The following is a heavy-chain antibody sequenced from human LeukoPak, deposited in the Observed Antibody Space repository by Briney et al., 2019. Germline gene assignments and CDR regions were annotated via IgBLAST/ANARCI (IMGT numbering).Heavy chain of an antibody. CDR1: GFAFSNYN. CDR3: AKDHAVKLDYYYMDV. D-gene: IGHD4-17*01. J-gene: IGHJ6*03. CDR2: ITTSYYESA. Sequence: GGSLRLSCAASGFAFSNYNMNWVRQAPGKGLEWVASITTSYYESAYYADSMKGRFTISRDNAKNSLYLQMDSLRGDDTAVYYCAKDHAVKLDYYYMDVWGKGTTVSVFS. V-gene: IGHV3-21*01.